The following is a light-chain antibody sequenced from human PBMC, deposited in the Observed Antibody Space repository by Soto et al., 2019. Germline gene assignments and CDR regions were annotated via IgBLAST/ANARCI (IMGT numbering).Light chain of an antibody. CDR2: GAS. Sequence: EIVMTQSPATLSVSPGERATLSCRASQSVSSNLAWYQQKPGQAPRLLIYGASTRATGIPARFSGSGSGTDFTLTISSLEPEDFAVYYCQQRSNWPPRITFGQGTRLEIK. CDR1: QSVSSN. J-gene: IGKJ5*01. CDR3: QQRSNWPPRIT. V-gene: IGKV3-15*01.